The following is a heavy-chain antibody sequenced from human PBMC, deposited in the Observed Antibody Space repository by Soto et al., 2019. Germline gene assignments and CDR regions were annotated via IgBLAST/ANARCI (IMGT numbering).Heavy chain of an antibody. CDR2: INPNSGGT. Sequence: ASVKVSCKASGYTFTGYYMHWVRQAPGQGLEWMGWINPNSGGTNYAQKFQGRVTMTRGTSISTAYMELSRLRSDDTAVYYCARESLRSGYLDYWGQGTLVTVSS. CDR1: GYTFTGYY. D-gene: IGHD2-15*01. CDR3: ARESLRSGYLDY. J-gene: IGHJ4*02. V-gene: IGHV1-2*02.